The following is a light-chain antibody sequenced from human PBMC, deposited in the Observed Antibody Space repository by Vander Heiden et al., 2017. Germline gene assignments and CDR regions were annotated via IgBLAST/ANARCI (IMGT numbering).Light chain of an antibody. CDR2: DVN. Sequence: QSALTQPASVAGSPGQSVTISCTGSSSDIGSYHYVSWYQQHPGKAPKVIIYDVNHRPSGISNRFSGSRSGNTASLTISGLQAEDEADYYCCSYTSRSTLYVFGTGTKVTVL. V-gene: IGLV2-14*01. CDR1: SSDIGSYHY. J-gene: IGLJ1*01. CDR3: CSYTSRSTLYV.